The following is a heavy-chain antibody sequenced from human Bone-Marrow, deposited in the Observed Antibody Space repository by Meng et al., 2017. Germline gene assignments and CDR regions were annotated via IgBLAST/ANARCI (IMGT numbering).Heavy chain of an antibody. CDR1: GYNFPDYY. J-gene: IGHJ4*02. D-gene: IGHD6-25*01. CDR2: INPKSGDT. V-gene: IGHV1-2*06. Sequence: ASVTVSLMPSGYNFPDYYIHWVRRAPGQGLEWMGRINPKSGDTHYAQKFQARVTMTGDTSISTAYMELSGLRSEDTAMYYCARDEDISAAGKLFGDYWGQGTLVTVSS. CDR3: ARDEDISAAGKLFGDY.